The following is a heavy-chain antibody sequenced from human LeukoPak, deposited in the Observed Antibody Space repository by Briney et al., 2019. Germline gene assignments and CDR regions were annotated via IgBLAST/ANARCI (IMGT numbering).Heavy chain of an antibody. D-gene: IGHD3-22*01. V-gene: IGHV3-21*01. CDR1: GFTFSDYS. Sequence: GSLRLSCAASGFTFSDYSMNWVRQAPGKGLEWVSSISSSSSYIYYADSVKGRFTISRDNAKNSLYLQMNSLRAEDTAVYYCARDFYYDSSGYYHHFDYWGQGTLVTVSS. J-gene: IGHJ4*02. CDR3: ARDFYYDSSGYYHHFDY. CDR2: ISSSSSYI.